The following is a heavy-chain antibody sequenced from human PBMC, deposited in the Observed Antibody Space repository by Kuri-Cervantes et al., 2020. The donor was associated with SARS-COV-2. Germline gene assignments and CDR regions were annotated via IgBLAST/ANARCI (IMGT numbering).Heavy chain of an antibody. CDR3: ARGTIGFGDDYFDY. CDR1: GGSFSSYY. Sequence: ESLKISCAVYGGSFSSYYWSWIRQPPGKGLEWIGEINHSGSTNSNPSLKSRVTISMDTSKSQFSLKVSSVTAADTAVYYCARGTIGFGDDYFDYWSQGTLVTVSS. CDR2: INHSGST. D-gene: IGHD4-17*01. J-gene: IGHJ4*02. V-gene: IGHV4-34*01.